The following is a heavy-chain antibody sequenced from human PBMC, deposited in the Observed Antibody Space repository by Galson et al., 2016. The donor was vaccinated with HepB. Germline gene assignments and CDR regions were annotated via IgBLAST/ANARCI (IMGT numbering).Heavy chain of an antibody. Sequence: SLRLSCAASGFTLDHYAMHWVRQAPGKGLEWVSGISWNSGSIGYADSVKGRFTISRDNAKNSLYLQMNSLRDEDSAVYFCARGAVGATILGNWFDPWGQGTLVTVSS. D-gene: IGHD1-26*01. CDR2: ISWNSGSI. J-gene: IGHJ5*02. CDR1: GFTLDHYA. V-gene: IGHV3-9*01. CDR3: ARGAVGATILGNWFDP.